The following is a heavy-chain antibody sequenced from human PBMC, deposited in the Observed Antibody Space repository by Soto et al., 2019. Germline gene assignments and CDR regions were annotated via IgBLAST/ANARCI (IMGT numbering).Heavy chain of an antibody. V-gene: IGHV1-18*01. CDR2: ISAYNGNT. CDR3: AIDVAVALMDY. J-gene: IGHJ4*02. D-gene: IGHD6-19*01. CDR1: GYSFTSYG. Sequence: QVQLVQSGAEVKKPGASVKVSCKASGYSFTSYGISWVRQAPGQGLEWMGWISAYNGNTKYAKKRQGRATMTTDTYTSTAYTELRSLGCDETGVYYRAIDVAVALMDYWGQGTLVTVSS.